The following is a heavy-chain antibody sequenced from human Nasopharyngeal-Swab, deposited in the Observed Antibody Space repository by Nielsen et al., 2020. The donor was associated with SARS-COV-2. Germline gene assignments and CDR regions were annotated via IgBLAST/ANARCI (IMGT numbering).Heavy chain of an antibody. CDR2: IYPSDSDT. J-gene: IGHJ5*02. CDR1: GYTFSSYW. CDR3: ARHGGFCSSTNCYGGWFDP. D-gene: IGHD2-2*01. Sequence: GESLKISCQGSGYTFSSYWIAWVRQMPGKGLEWMGMIYPSDSDTRYSPYFQGQVTMSVDKSINTAYLHWSSLKASDTAMYYCARHGGFCSSTNCYGGWFDPWGQGTLVTVSS. V-gene: IGHV5-51*01.